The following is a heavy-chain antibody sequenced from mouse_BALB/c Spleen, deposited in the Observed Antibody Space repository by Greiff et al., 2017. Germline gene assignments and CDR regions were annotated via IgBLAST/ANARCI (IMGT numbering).Heavy chain of an antibody. D-gene: IGHD2-10*02. V-gene: IGHV2-9*02. CDR1: GFSLTSYG. CDR2: IWAGGST. J-gene: IGHJ3*01. Sequence: VKLQESGPGLVAPSQSLSITCTVSGFSLTSYGVHWVRQPPGKGLEWLGVIWAGGSTNYNSALMSRLSISKDNSKSQVFLKMNSLQTDDTAMYYCAREGYGNSPWFAYWGQGTLVTVSA. CDR3: AREGYGNSPWFAY.